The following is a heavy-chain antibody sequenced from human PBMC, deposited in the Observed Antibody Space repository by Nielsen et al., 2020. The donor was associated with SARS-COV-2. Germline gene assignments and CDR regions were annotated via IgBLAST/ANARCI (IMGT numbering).Heavy chain of an antibody. CDR3: ARHRSNGGDYYYYYYMDV. Sequence: WVRQAPGQGLEWMGGIIPIFGTANYAQKFQGRITITADESTSTAYMELSSLRSEDTAVYYCARHRSNGGDYYYYYYMDVWGKGTTVTVSS. D-gene: IGHD4-11*01. V-gene: IGHV1-69*01. J-gene: IGHJ6*03. CDR2: IIPIFGTA.